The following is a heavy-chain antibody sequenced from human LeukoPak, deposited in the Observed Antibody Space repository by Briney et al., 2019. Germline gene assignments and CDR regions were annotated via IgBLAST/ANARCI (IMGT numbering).Heavy chain of an antibody. J-gene: IGHJ4*02. CDR2: ISYSGTP. CDR1: GGSITSEGYH. V-gene: IGHV4-31*03. D-gene: IGHD6-19*01. Sequence: SETLSLTCTVSGGSITSEGYHWGWIRQHPGKGLEWIGYISYSGTPYYNPSLKSRVAILIDTSTNQFSLRPNSVTAADTAVYYCARRAPWLVSGCFDYWGQGALVTVSS. CDR3: ARRAPWLVSGCFDY.